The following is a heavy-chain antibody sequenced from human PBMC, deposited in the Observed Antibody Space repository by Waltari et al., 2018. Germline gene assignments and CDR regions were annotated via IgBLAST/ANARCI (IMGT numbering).Heavy chain of an antibody. CDR2: IYYGGSP. CDR1: GGSISSYY. V-gene: IGHV4-59*01. J-gene: IGHJ5*02. CDR3: ARVVETYYDFWSGYYGRSEGWFDP. Sequence: QVQLQESGPGLVKPSETLSLTCTVSGGSISSYYWSWIRQPPGQGLEWIGYIYYGGSPNYIPSLKSRVTRSVYTAKNQFSLKLSSVTAADTAVYYCARVVETYYDFWSGYYGRSEGWFDPWGQGTLVTVSS. D-gene: IGHD3-3*01.